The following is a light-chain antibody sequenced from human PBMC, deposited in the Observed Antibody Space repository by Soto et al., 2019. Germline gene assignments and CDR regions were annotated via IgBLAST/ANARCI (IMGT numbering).Light chain of an antibody. CDR2: QTS. J-gene: IGKJ1*01. V-gene: IGKV3-11*01. CDR1: QYINTR. CDR3: QQRTNWPWT. Sequence: EIVLTQSPATLSSFPGDRVTLSCRASQYINTRLAWYQHRPGQAPRLLIYQTSIRAAGIPTRFSGSGSGTDFTLTISGLEPEDSAVYYCQQRTNWPWTFGQGTKVDIK.